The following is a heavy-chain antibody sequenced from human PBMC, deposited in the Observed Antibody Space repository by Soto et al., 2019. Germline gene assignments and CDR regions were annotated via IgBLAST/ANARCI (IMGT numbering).Heavy chain of an antibody. J-gene: IGHJ4*02. CDR2: IYYSGST. D-gene: IGHD3-22*01. Sequence: SETLSLTCTVSGGSISSSSYYWGWIRQPPGKGLEWIGSIYYSGSTYYNPSLKSRVTISVDTSKNQFSLKLSSVTAADTAVYYRAKHHYYSFDYWGQGTLVTVSS. CDR1: GGSISSSSYY. V-gene: IGHV4-39*01. CDR3: AKHHYYSFDY.